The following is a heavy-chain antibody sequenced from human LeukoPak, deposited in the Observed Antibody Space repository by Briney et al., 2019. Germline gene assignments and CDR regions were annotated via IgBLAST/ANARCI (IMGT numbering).Heavy chain of an antibody. CDR2: ISYDGSNK. Sequence: PGGSLRLSCAASGFTFSSYVMHWVRQAPGKGLEWVAVISYDGSNKHYEDSVKGRFTISKDNSKSTLYLQMNSLRAEDTAVYYCAKAGDIALVRAAIGDYWGQGTLVTVSS. CDR1: GFTFSSYV. J-gene: IGHJ4*02. V-gene: IGHV3-30*18. D-gene: IGHD2-2*01. CDR3: AKAGDIALVRAAIGDY.